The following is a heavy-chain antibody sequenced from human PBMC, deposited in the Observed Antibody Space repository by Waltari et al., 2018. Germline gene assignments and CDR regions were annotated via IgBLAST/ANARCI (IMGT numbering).Heavy chain of an antibody. J-gene: IGHJ4*02. V-gene: IGHV4-39*01. CDR3: ARPGRVGGGSLMGLDY. CDR1: GGSISSTNSY. D-gene: IGHD2-15*01. CDR2: FLYDANT. Sequence: QLQLQESGPGLVTPSETLSLTCSVSGGSISSTNSYWGWIRQPPGKGLEWIGSFLYDANTYYNPSLKSRITISVDTSKNQFSLQLRSVTAADTAIYYCARPGRVGGGSLMGLDYWGQGTLVTVSS.